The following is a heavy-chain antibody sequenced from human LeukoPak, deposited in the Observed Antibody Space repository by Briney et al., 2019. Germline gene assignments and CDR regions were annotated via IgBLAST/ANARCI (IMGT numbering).Heavy chain of an antibody. CDR2: IYYSGST. Sequence: SETLSLTRTVSGGSISSYYWGWIRQPPGKGLEWIGSIYYSGSTYYNPSLKSRVTISVDTSKNQFSLKLSSVTAADTAVYYCARALGEGITMVRGTPARDDAFDIWGQGTMVTVSS. J-gene: IGHJ3*02. D-gene: IGHD3-10*01. CDR3: ARALGEGITMVRGTPARDDAFDI. V-gene: IGHV4-39*07. CDR1: GGSISSYY.